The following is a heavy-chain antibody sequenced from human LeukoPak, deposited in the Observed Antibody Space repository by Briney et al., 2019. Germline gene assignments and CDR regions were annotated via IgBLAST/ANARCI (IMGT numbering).Heavy chain of an antibody. CDR1: GFTFSSYW. Sequence: GGSLRLSCAASGFTFSSYWMSWVRQAPGKGLEWVANIKQDGSEKYYVDSVKGRFTISRDNAKNSLYLQMNSLRAEDTAVYYCARRAAAGIPNYYYYMDVWGKGTTVTASS. CDR2: IKQDGSEK. J-gene: IGHJ6*03. D-gene: IGHD6-13*01. V-gene: IGHV3-7*01. CDR3: ARRAAAGIPNYYYYMDV.